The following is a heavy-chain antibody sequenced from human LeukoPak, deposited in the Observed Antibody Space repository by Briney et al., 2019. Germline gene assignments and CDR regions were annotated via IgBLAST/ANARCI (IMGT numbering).Heavy chain of an antibody. CDR1: GYSFTNHY. CDR2: FYRGESDT. Sequence: GESLNISWQGSGYSFTNHYIGWVRLLQGKGLEWMGIFYRGESDTRYSPSIQGQVTISADKSISTAYLQWSRLKASDTAMYYCARRGYGSGNYYYPNWGQGTLVTVSS. D-gene: IGHD3-10*01. CDR3: ARRGYGSGNYYYPN. V-gene: IGHV5-51*01. J-gene: IGHJ4*02.